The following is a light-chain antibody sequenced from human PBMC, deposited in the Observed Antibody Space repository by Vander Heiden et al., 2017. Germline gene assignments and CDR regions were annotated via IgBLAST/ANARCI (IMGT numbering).Light chain of an antibody. Sequence: HSALTQPAPVSGSPRQSVTITCTGTGSDVGNDNLVSWYQQNPGKAPKLMIYEVFKRPSGVSNRFSGSKSGNTASLTISGLQAEDEADYYCCSFAGSSALMFGGGTKLTVL. J-gene: IGLJ3*02. CDR3: CSFAGSSALM. CDR2: EVF. CDR1: GSDVGNDNL. V-gene: IGLV2-23*02.